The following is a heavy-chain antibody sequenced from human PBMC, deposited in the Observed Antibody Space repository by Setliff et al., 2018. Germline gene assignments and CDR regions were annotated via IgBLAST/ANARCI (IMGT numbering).Heavy chain of an antibody. CDR1: GESIRSNNW. Sequence: PSETLSLTCTVSGESIRSNNWWNWVRQPPGKGLEWIGDIYQSGTTNYNPSLKSRVTISADTSKNQLSLTLSSVTAADTAVYYCVREGYSEYFQDWGRGTLVTVSS. CDR2: IYQSGTT. V-gene: IGHV4-4*02. CDR3: VREGYSEYFQD. D-gene: IGHD1-1*01. J-gene: IGHJ1*01.